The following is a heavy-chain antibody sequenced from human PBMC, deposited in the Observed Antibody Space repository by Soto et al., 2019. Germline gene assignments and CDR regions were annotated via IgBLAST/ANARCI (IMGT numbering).Heavy chain of an antibody. J-gene: IGHJ6*02. D-gene: IGHD1-26*01. V-gene: IGHV4-34*01. CDR1: GGSFSGYY. CDR2: INHSGST. Sequence: SETLSLTCAVYGGSFSGYYWGWIRQPPGKGLEWIGEINHSGSTNYNPSLKSRVTISVDTSNNQFSLKLNSVTTADTAVYYCARDGREASGMDVWGQGTKVTVSS. CDR3: ARDGREASGMDV.